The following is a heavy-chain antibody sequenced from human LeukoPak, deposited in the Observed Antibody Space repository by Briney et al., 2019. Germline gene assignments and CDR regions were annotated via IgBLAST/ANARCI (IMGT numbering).Heavy chain of an antibody. CDR3: ARGRGDYGPYYYYYMDV. D-gene: IGHD4/OR15-4a*01. V-gene: IGHV1-69*05. J-gene: IGHJ6*03. CDR2: IIPIFGTA. CDR1: GGTFSSYA. Sequence: GASVKVSCKASGGTFSSYAISWVRQAPGQGLEWMGGIIPIFGTANYAQKFQGRVTITTDESTSTAYMELSSLRSEDTAVYYCARGRGDYGPYYYYYMDVWSKGTTVTVSS.